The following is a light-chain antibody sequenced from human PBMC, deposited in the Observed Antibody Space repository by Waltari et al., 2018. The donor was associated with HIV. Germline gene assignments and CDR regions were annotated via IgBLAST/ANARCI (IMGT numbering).Light chain of an antibody. CDR2: EDY. Sequence: FMLTQPHSVSESPGKTVTISCTRSSGSIASNYVQWLQQRPGNAPTTIHYEDYQRPSGVPDRFSGTIVKSSNSASLTISGVKTEDEADYYCQSFDANNHWVFGGGTRLTVL. CDR1: SGSIASNY. V-gene: IGLV6-57*03. J-gene: IGLJ3*02. CDR3: QSFDANNHWV.